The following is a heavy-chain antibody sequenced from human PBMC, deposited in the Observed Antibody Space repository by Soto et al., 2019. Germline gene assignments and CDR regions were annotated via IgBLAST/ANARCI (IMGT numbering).Heavy chain of an antibody. CDR2: IYYRGTT. J-gene: IGHJ4*02. V-gene: IGHV4-31*03. CDR1: GGSISTGVWY. Sequence: SETLSLTCSVSGGSISTGVWYWSWVREHPGKGLEWIGDIYYRGTTSYNPSLGSRVTISRDTSKNQVSLKLNSVTAADTAVYYCATTSGIAPCGSFDDWGQGTLVTVSS. CDR3: ATTSGIAPCGSFDD. D-gene: IGHD6-13*01.